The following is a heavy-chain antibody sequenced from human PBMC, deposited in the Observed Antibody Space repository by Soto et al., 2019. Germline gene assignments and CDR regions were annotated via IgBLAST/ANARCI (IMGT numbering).Heavy chain of an antibody. CDR2: INHSGST. Sequence: SETLSLTCAVYGGSFSCYYWSWIRQPPGKGLEWIGEINHSGSTNYNPSPKSRVTISVDTSKNQFSLKLSSVTAADTAVYYCARGKYYGSGSYYRIPYYYYGMDVWGQGTTVTVS. D-gene: IGHD3-10*01. CDR1: GGSFSCYY. CDR3: ARGKYYGSGSYYRIPYYYYGMDV. J-gene: IGHJ6*02. V-gene: IGHV4-34*01.